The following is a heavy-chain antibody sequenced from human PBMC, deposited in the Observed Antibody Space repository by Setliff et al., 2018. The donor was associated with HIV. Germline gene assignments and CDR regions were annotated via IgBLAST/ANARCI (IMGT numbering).Heavy chain of an antibody. CDR1: GYTFTSFG. CDR2: ISTYNANT. Sequence: ASVKVSCKPSGYTFTSFGISWVRQAPGQGLEWMGWISTYNANTNYARKLQGRVTMTTDTSTSTAYMELRSLRSDDTAMYYCARDGIEGMVIDNPQGNFDFWGQGTLVTVSSGKNGHSRALDVWGQGTTVTVSS. D-gene: IGHD3-22*01. CDR3: ARDGIEGMVIDNPQGNFDFWGQGTLVTVSSGKNGHSRALDV. V-gene: IGHV1-18*01. J-gene: IGHJ6*02.